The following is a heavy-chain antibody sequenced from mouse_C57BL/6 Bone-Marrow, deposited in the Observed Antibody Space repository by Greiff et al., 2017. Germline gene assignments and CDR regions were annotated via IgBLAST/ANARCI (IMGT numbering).Heavy chain of an antibody. CDR2: ISSGGSYT. J-gene: IGHJ2*01. Sequence: EVKLMESGGDLVKPGGSLKLSCAASGFTFSSYGMSWVRQTPDKRLEWVATISSGGSYTYYPDSVKGRFTISRDNAKNTLYLQMSSLKSEDTAMYYCARRGTTMVTTGLFDYWGQGTTLTVSS. V-gene: IGHV5-6*02. D-gene: IGHD2-2*01. CDR1: GFTFSSYG. CDR3: ARRGTTMVTTGLFDY.